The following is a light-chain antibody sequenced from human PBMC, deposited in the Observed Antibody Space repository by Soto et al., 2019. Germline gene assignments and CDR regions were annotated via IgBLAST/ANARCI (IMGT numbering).Light chain of an antibody. V-gene: IGLV4-69*01. CDR1: SGHSSSA. Sequence: QLVLTQWPSASASLGASVKLTCTLSSGHSSSAIAWHQQQPEKGPRYLMKLNSDGSHSKGDGILDRFSGSSSGAERFLTISSLQSEDEADYYCQTWGTGILVFGGGTKLTVL. CDR3: QTWGTGILV. CDR2: LNSDGSH. J-gene: IGLJ2*01.